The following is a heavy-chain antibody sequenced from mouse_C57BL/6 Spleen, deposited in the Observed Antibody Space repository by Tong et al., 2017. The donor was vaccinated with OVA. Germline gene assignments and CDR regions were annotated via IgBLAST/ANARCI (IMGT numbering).Heavy chain of an antibody. Sequence: VQLQESGPELVKPGASVKISCKASGYAFSSSWMNWVKQRPGKGLEWIGEILPGSGSTNYNEKFKGKATFTADTSSNTAYMQLSSLTTEDSAIYYCARSYSNYWYFDVWGTGTTVTVSS. CDR3: ARSYSNYWYFDV. V-gene: IGHV1-9*01. CDR2: ILPGSGST. J-gene: IGHJ1*03. CDR1: GYAFSSSW. D-gene: IGHD2-5*01.